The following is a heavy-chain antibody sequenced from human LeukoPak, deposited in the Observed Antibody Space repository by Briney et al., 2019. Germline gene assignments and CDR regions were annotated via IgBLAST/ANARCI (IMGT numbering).Heavy chain of an antibody. CDR2: ISSSSSYI. Sequence: GGSLRLSCVVSGFTFSTYNMNWVRQAPGKGLEWVSSISSSSSYIYYADSVKGRFTISRDNAKNSLYLQMNSLRAEDTAVYYCATESGIAAAGRNKNYWGQGTLVTVSS. D-gene: IGHD6-13*01. CDR1: GFTFSTYN. J-gene: IGHJ4*02. CDR3: ATESGIAAAGRNKNY. V-gene: IGHV3-21*01.